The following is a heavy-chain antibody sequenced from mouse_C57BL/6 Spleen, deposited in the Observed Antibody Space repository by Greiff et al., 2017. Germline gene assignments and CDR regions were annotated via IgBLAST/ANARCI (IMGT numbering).Heavy chain of an antibody. V-gene: IGHV1-54*01. CDR3: ARRSNYVRGAMDY. CDR1: GYAFTNYL. D-gene: IGHD2-5*01. Sequence: QVQLQQSGAELVRPGTSVTVSCKASGYAFTNYLIEWVKQRPGQGLEWIGVINPGSGGTNYNEKFKGKATLTADKSSSTAYMQLSSLTSEDSAVYCCARRSNYVRGAMDYWGQGTSVTVSS. J-gene: IGHJ4*01. CDR2: INPGSGGT.